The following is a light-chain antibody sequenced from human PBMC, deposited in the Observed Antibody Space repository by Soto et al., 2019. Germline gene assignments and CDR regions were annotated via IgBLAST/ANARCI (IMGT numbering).Light chain of an antibody. CDR1: QSISRY. Sequence: DIQMTQSPSSLSASVGDRVTITCRASQSISRYLNWYQQKPGKAPKLLIYGVSSLQSGVPSRFRGSGSGTDFTLIINSLQSEDFATYYCQQYFSYPYTFGQGTKLEIK. V-gene: IGKV1-39*01. CDR3: QQYFSYPYT. J-gene: IGKJ2*01. CDR2: GVS.